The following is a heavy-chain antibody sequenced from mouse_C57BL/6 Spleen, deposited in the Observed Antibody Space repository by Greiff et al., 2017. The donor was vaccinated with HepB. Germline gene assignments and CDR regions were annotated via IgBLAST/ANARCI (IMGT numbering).Heavy chain of an antibody. CDR2: ISSGSSTI. D-gene: IGHD6-1*01. Sequence: EVKLQESGGGLVKPGGSLKLSCAASGFTFSDYGMHWVRQAPEKGLEWVAYISSGSSTIYYADTVKGRFTISRDNAKNTLFLQMTSLRSEDTAMYYCAREGATGAMDYWGQGTSVTVSS. V-gene: IGHV5-17*01. CDR3: AREGATGAMDY. J-gene: IGHJ4*01. CDR1: GFTFSDYG.